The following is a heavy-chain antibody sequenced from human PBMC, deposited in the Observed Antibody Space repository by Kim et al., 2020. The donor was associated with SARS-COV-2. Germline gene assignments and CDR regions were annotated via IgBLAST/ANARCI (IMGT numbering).Heavy chain of an antibody. Sequence: GGSLRLSCAASGFTFSSYGMHWVRQAPGKGLEWVAVISYDGSNKYYADSVKGRFTISRDNSKNTLYLQMNSLRAEDTAVYYCAKGSFQLRYCSGGSCYERVGPNIERDDAFDIWGQGTMVTVSS. J-gene: IGHJ3*02. CDR3: AKGSFQLRYCSGGSCYERVGPNIERDDAFDI. D-gene: IGHD2-15*01. V-gene: IGHV3-30*18. CDR2: ISYDGSNK. CDR1: GFTFSSYG.